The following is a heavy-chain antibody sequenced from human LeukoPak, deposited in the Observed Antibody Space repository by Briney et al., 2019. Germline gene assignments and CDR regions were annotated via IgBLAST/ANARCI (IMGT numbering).Heavy chain of an antibody. CDR2: INPNSGGT. CDR3: ARGGEAHYYDSSGYYFFDY. Sequence: ASVKVSCKASGYTFTAYYIHWVRQAPGQGLEWMGWINPNSGGTNYEQKFQGRVTMTRDSSISTAYMELSRLRSDDTAVYYCARGGEAHYYDSSGYYFFDYWGQGTPVTVSS. CDR1: GYTFTAYY. V-gene: IGHV1-2*02. D-gene: IGHD3-22*01. J-gene: IGHJ4*02.